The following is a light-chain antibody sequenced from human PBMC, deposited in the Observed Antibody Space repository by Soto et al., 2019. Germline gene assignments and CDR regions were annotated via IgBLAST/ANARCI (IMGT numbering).Light chain of an antibody. V-gene: IGKV1-5*03. Sequence: DIQMTQTPSTLSASVGGRLTITCRASESISRWLDWYQQKQGKXPKXXIYKASSLESGVPSRFSGIGSGTAGTNTINSLQADDCETYDCQQHNCFSITFGQGTRLDIK. CDR3: QQHNCFSIT. J-gene: IGKJ5*01. CDR2: KAS. CDR1: ESISRW.